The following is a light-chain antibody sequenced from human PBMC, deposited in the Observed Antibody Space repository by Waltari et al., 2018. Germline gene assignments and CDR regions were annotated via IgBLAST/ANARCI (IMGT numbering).Light chain of an antibody. CDR1: QSVTNN. V-gene: IGKV3-15*01. CDR2: GAS. Sequence: EIIMTQSPATLSLSPGERATLTCRASQSVTNNLAWYQQKPGQAPSLLIYGASTRATSIPARISGSGSGAEFTLTISSLQSEDFAFYYCQQYNNWPLTFGGGTKVEIK. J-gene: IGKJ4*01. CDR3: QQYNNWPLT.